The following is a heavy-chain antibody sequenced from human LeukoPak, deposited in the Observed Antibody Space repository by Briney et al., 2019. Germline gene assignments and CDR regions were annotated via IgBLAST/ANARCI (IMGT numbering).Heavy chain of an antibody. J-gene: IGHJ5*02. CDR1: GFSLSTSGVG. CDR2: IYWNDGK. D-gene: IGHD3-10*01. V-gene: IGHV2-5*01. CDR3: AHSYAWLRGDNNWFDP. Sequence: SGPTLVNPTQTLTLTCTFSGFSLSTSGVGVGWIRQPPGKALEWLALIYWNDGKRYSPSLKSRLTITKDTSKNQVVLTMTNMDPVDTATYYCAHSYAWLRGDNNWFDPWGQGTLVTVSS.